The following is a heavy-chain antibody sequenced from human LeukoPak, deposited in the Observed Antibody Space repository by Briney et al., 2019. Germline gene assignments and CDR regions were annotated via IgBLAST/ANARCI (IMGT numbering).Heavy chain of an antibody. CDR1: GYILTSNY. CDR3: ARVGSSGSYYKEFDL. V-gene: IGHV1-46*01. D-gene: IGHD3-10*01. Sequence: GTSVKVSCKASGYILTSNYLHWVRQAPGQGIEWMGLINPSGGSTSYAQKLQGRVTMTRDTSTSTVYMELTSLRYEDTAVYYCARVGSSGSYYKEFDLWGQGTLVTASS. CDR2: INPSGGST. J-gene: IGHJ4*02.